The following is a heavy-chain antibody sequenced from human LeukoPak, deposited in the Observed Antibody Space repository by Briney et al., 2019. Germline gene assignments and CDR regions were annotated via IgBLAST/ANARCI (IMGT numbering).Heavy chain of an antibody. V-gene: IGHV3-7*05. Sequence: QPGGSLRLSCAASGFTFSSYEMNWVRQAPGKGLEWVANIKQDGSEKYYVDSVKGRFTISRDNAKNSLYLQMNSLRAEDTAVYYCARDPGGYSSRVYYFDYWGQGTLVTVSS. J-gene: IGHJ4*02. CDR1: GFTFSSYE. CDR2: IKQDGSEK. D-gene: IGHD6-13*01. CDR3: ARDPGGYSSRVYYFDY.